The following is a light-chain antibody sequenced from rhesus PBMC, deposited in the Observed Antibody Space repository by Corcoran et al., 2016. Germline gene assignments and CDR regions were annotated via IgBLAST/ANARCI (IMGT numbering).Light chain of an antibody. J-gene: IGKJ4*01. CDR3: LQYNSAPLT. V-gene: IGKV1-21*01. CDR1: QGIGSW. Sequence: DIQMTQSPSSLSASVGDRVTITCRASQGIGSWLAWYRQKPGKAPNLLIYKAPSLQSGVPSRLSGSGSGTDFTLTITNLQPEDFASYYCLQYNSAPLTFGGGTKVEIK. CDR2: KAP.